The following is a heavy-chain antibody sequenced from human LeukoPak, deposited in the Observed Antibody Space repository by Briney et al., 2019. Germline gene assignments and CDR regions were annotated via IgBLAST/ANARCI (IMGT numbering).Heavy chain of an antibody. D-gene: IGHD2-21*02. Sequence: SETLSLTCTVSGGSISSYYWSWIRQPPGKGLEWSGYIYYSGSTNYNPSLKSRVTISVDTSKNQFSLKLSSVTAADTAVYYCARDHKVVTATGVYYYGMDVWGQGTTVTASS. J-gene: IGHJ6*02. V-gene: IGHV4-59*01. CDR3: ARDHKVVTATGVYYYGMDV. CDR1: GGSISSYY. CDR2: IYYSGST.